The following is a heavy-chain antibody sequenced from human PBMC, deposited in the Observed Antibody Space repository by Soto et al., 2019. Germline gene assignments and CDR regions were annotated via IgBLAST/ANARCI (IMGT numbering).Heavy chain of an antibody. J-gene: IGHJ6*02. CDR2: ISYDGSNK. V-gene: IGHV3-30-3*01. CDR1: GFTFSSYA. D-gene: IGHD6-19*01. Sequence: PGGSLRLSCAASGFTFSSYAMHWVRQAPGKGLEWVAVISYDGSNKYYADSVKGRFTISRDNSKNTLYLQMNSLRAEDTAVYYCARDRSVRSGWYYYYGMDVWGRGTTVTVSS. CDR3: ARDRSVRSGWYYYYGMDV.